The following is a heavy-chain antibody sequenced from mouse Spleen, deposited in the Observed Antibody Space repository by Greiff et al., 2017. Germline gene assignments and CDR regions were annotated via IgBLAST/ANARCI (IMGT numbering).Heavy chain of an antibody. D-gene: IGHD1-1*01. J-gene: IGHJ1*03. Sequence: VMLVESGPGLVQPSQSLSITCTVSGFSLTSYGVHWVRQSPGKGLEWLGVIWSGGSTDYNAAFISRLSISKDNSKSQVFFKMNSLQADDTAIYYCARKYYYGSSRDWYFDVWGTGTTVTVSS. V-gene: IGHV2-2*01. CDR2: IWSGGST. CDR1: GFSLTSYG. CDR3: ARKYYYGSSRDWYFDV.